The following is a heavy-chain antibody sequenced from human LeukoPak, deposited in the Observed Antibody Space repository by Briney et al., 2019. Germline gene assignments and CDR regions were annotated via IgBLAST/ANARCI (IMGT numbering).Heavy chain of an antibody. CDR3: ARHPSHSYYEGWFDP. D-gene: IGHD3-3*01. CDR1: GSTFDDYG. V-gene: IGHV3-20*04. J-gene: IGHJ5*02. CDR2: INWNGGST. Sequence: GGSLRLSCAASGSTFDDYGMSWVRQAPGKGLEWVSGINWNGGSTGYADSVKGRFTISRDNAKNSLYLQMNSLRAEDTALYYCARHPSHSYYEGWFDPWGQGTLVTVSS.